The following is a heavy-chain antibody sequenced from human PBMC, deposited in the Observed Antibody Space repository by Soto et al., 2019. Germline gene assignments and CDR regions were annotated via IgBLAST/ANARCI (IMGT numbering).Heavy chain of an antibody. Sequence: QVQLVQSGAEVKKPGASVKVSCKASGYTFTSYAMHWVRQAPGQRLEWMGWINAGNGNTKYSQKFQGRVTITRDTAASTAYMELSSLRSEDTAVYYCARAGYGSSTSCSDAFDIWGQGTMVTVTS. V-gene: IGHV1-3*01. CDR3: ARAGYGSSTSCSDAFDI. CDR2: INAGNGNT. J-gene: IGHJ3*02. CDR1: GYTFTSYA. D-gene: IGHD2-2*01.